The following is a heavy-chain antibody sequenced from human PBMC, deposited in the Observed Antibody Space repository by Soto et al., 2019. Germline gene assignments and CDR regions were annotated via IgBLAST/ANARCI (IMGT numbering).Heavy chain of an antibody. J-gene: IGHJ4*02. Sequence: SETRSLTCAVYGGSFSGYYWSWIRQPPGKGLEWIGEINHSGSTNYIPSLKSRVTISVDTSKNQFSLKLSSVTAADTAVYYCARGLPITMVRMTKPQCSEYWGQGTLVNVSS. CDR1: GGSFSGYY. CDR2: INHSGST. V-gene: IGHV4-34*01. D-gene: IGHD3-10*01. CDR3: ARGLPITMVRMTKPQCSEY.